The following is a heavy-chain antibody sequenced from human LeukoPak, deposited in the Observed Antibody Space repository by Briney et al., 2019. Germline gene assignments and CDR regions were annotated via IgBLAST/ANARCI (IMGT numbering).Heavy chain of an antibody. D-gene: IGHD3-22*01. CDR3: ATQSGYYYDSSGYSPYYFDY. CDR2: IYHSGST. CDR1: GGSISSSSYY. V-gene: IGHV4-30-2*01. Sequence: SETLSLTCTVSGGSISSSSYYWGWIRQPPGKGLEWIGYIYHSGSTYYNPSLKSRVTISVDRSKNQFSLKLSSVTAADTAVYYCATQSGYYYDSSGYSPYYFDYWGQGTLVTVSS. J-gene: IGHJ4*02.